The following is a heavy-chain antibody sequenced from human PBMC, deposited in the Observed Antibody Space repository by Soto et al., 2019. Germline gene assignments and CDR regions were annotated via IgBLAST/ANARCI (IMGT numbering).Heavy chain of an antibody. V-gene: IGHV4-34*01. CDR2: IDHSGTT. CDR3: TRGRPPRY. J-gene: IGHJ4*02. Sequence: SETLSLTCAVYGESFSGYYWSWIRQPPGKGLEWIGDIDHSGTTHYNPSLKNRVTILIDTSKKHFSLNLTSVTAADTAAYFCTRGRPPRYWGQGTPVTVS. CDR1: GESFSGYY.